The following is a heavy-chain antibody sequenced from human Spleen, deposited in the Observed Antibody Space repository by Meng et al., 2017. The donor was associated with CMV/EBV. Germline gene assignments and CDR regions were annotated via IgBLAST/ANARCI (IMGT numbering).Heavy chain of an antibody. CDR3: ARVARRVVVVPAAIGTWFDP. D-gene: IGHD2-2*02. J-gene: IGHJ5*02. CDR2: ISYDGSNK. V-gene: IGHV3-30-3*01. Sequence: FSSYAMHWVRQAPGKGLEWLAVISYDGSNKYYADSVKGRFTISRDNSKNTLYLQMNSLRAEDTAVYYCARVARRVVVVPAAIGTWFDPWGQGTLVTVSS. CDR1: FSSYA.